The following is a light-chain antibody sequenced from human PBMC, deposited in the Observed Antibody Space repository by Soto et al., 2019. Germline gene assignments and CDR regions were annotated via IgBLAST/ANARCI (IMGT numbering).Light chain of an antibody. Sequence: EIVWTHSPGTLAVSPVDVGARSVMVSQSVRSNLAWYKKKPGQATRLIIYEASNRATGIPARFSGSGYGAEFNLTLRSLEPEDFALYYCQQHITWPLTFGGGTKVDIK. CDR1: QSVRSN. J-gene: IGKJ4*01. CDR3: QQHITWPLT. CDR2: EAS. V-gene: IGKV3-11*01.